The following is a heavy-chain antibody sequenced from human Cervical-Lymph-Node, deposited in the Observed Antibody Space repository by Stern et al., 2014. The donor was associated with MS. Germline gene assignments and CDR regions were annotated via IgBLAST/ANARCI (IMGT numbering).Heavy chain of an antibody. CDR2: ITNVGST. J-gene: IGHJ4*02. CDR1: GFTVSRDY. V-gene: IGHV3-53*01. Sequence: EVKLEESGGGVIQPGGSLRLSCTASGFTVSRDYMTWVREAPGKGLEWVSLITNVGSTFYTDSVKCRFTISRDDSKNTVYLHMTSLRAEDTAMYYCARDTSSPERSDWWGQGTLVTVSS. D-gene: IGHD1-1*01. CDR3: ARDTSSPERSDW.